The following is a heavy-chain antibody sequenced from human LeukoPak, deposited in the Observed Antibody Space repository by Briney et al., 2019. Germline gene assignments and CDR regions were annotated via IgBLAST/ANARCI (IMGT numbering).Heavy chain of an antibody. D-gene: IGHD5-18*01. CDR2: INPGDSDT. CDR3: ARHLRLWQNWFDP. V-gene: IGHV5-51*01. Sequence: GESLKISCQGSGYTFTSYWIGWVRQMPGKGLEWMGIINPGDSDTRYSPSFQGQVTISADKSISTAYLQWSSLKASDTAMYYCARHLRLWQNWFDPWGQGTLVTVSS. CDR1: GYTFTSYW. J-gene: IGHJ5*02.